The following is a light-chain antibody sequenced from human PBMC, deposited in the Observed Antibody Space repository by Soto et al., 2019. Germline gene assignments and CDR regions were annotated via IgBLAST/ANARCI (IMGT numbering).Light chain of an antibody. CDR1: QSINSW. Sequence: DIQMTQSPSTLSASVGDRVTITCRASQSINSWLAWYQQRAGKAPKLLIYKASNLEGGVPSRFSGSGSGTESTLNISSLQPDDFATYYCQEYNSYSRTFGQGTKVEIK. J-gene: IGKJ1*01. CDR2: KAS. CDR3: QEYNSYSRT. V-gene: IGKV1-5*03.